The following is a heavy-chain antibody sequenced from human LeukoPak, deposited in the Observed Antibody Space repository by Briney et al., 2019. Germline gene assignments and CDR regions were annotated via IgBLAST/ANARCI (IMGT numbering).Heavy chain of an antibody. V-gene: IGHV5-51*01. CDR2: FYPDDSDT. Sequence: GESLKISCKGSGYSFTNYWIGWVRQMPGKGLEWMGIFYPDDSDTRYSPSFQGQVTISADKSISTAYLQWSSLKASDTAMYYCARQLNDYDSGGPVDYWGQGTLVTVSS. D-gene: IGHD3-22*01. CDR3: ARQLNDYDSGGPVDY. J-gene: IGHJ4*02. CDR1: GYSFTNYW.